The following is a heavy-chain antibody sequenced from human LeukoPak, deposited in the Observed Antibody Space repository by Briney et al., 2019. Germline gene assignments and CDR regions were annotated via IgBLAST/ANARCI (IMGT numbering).Heavy chain of an antibody. CDR1: GFTFSSYS. Sequence: GGSLRLSCAVSGFTFSSYSMNWVRQAPGKGLEWVSYISSSTITIYYADSVKGRFTISRDNAKDSLYLQMNSLRAEDTAVYYCARGRGIFDAFDIWGQGTMVTVSS. J-gene: IGHJ3*02. V-gene: IGHV3-48*04. CDR2: ISSSTITI. D-gene: IGHD2-15*01. CDR3: ARGRGIFDAFDI.